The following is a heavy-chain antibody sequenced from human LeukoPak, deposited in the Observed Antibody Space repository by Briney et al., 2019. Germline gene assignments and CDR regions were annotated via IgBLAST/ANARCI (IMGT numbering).Heavy chain of an antibody. V-gene: IGHV3-33*01. CDR2: IWYDGSNK. J-gene: IGHJ4*02. D-gene: IGHD3-3*01. CDR1: GFTFSSYG. CDR3: ARVQRLSGYYSLGY. Sequence: GGSLRLSCAASGFTFSSYGMHWVRQAPGKGLEWVAVIWYDGSNKYYADSVKGRFTISRDNSKNTLYLQMNSLRAEDTAVYYCARVQRLSGYYSLGYWGQGTLVTASS.